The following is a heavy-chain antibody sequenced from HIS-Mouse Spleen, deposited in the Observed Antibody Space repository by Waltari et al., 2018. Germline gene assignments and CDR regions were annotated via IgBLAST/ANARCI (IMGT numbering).Heavy chain of an antibody. J-gene: IGHJ4*02. CDR2: IWYDGSNK. D-gene: IGHD2-15*01. Sequence: VQLVESGGGVVQPGRSLRLSCAASGFTFSSYGMHWVRQAPGKGLEWVAVIWYDGSNKYYADSVKGRFTISRDNSENTLYLQMNSLRAEDTAVYYCAKGGGYCSGGSCYYFDYWGQGTLVTVSS. CDR3: AKGGGYCSGGSCYYFDY. CDR1: GFTFSSYG. V-gene: IGHV3-33*06.